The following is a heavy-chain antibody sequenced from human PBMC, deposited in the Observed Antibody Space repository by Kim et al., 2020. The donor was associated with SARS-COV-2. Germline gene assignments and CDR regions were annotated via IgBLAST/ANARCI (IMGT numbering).Heavy chain of an antibody. CDR2: ISHDGTSS. CDR1: GFSFSSCA. CDR3: AKDVWGYSGMDA. Sequence: GGSLRLSCAASGFSFSSCAMTWVRQAPGKGLEWVSSISHDGTSSHYAHSVKGRFTISRDDSKNTLYLQLNSLRGEDTALYYCAKDVWGYSGMDAWGPGTT. V-gene: IGHV3-23*01. J-gene: IGHJ6*02. D-gene: IGHD5-18*01.